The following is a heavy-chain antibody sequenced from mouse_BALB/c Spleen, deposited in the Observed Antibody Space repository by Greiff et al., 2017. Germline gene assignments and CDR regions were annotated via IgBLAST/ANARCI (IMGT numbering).Heavy chain of an antibody. D-gene: IGHD1-1*01. CDR2: ISYSGST. Sequence: EVQRVESGPGLVKPSQSLSLTCTVTGYSITSDYAWNWIRQFPGNKLEWMGYISYSGSTSYNPSLKSRISITRDTSKNQFFLQLNSVTTEDTATYYCAITTVVRYFDVWGAGTTVTVSS. J-gene: IGHJ1*01. CDR3: AITTVVRYFDV. V-gene: IGHV3-2*02. CDR1: GYSITSDYA.